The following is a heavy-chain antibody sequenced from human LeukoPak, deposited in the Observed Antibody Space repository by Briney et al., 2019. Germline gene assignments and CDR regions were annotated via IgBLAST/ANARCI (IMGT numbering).Heavy chain of an antibody. D-gene: IGHD2-2*01. J-gene: IGHJ6*02. V-gene: IGHV1-18*01. CDR2: ISAYNGNT. Sequence: ASVKVSCKASGYTFTSYGISWVRQAPGQGLEWMGWISAYNGNTNYAQKLQGRVTMTTDTSTSTAYMELRSLRSDDTAVYYCARDRGGCSSTSCYAASYYYYYHGMDVWGQGTTVTVSS. CDR1: GYTFTSYG. CDR3: ARDRGGCSSTSCYAASYYYYYHGMDV.